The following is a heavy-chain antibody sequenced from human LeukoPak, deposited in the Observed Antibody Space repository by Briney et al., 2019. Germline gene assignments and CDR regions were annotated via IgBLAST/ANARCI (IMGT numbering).Heavy chain of an antibody. CDR2: ISWNSGSI. D-gene: IGHD3-10*01. V-gene: IGHV3-9*01. J-gene: IGHJ4*02. CDR3: AKSKTNRGYQYGSGFDY. Sequence: QSGGSLRLSCAAAGFTFDDYAMHWVRQAPGKGLEWVSGISWNSGSIGYADSVKGRFTISRDNAKNSLYVQMNSLRPEDTALYYCAKSKTNRGYQYGSGFDYWGQGTLVTVSS. CDR1: GFTFDDYA.